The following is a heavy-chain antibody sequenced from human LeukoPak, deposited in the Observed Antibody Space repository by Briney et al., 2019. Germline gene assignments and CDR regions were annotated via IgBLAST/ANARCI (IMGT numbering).Heavy chain of an antibody. CDR2: IYTSGST. V-gene: IGHV4-4*07. CDR3: AGQSYYYDSSGYYPFDY. Sequence: SETLSLTCTVSGGSISSYYWSWIRQPAGKGLEWIGRIYTSGSTNYNPSLKSRVTMSVDTSKNQFSLKLTSVTAADTAVYYCAGQSYYYDSSGYYPFDYWGQGALVTVSS. J-gene: IGHJ4*02. D-gene: IGHD3-22*01. CDR1: GGSISSYY.